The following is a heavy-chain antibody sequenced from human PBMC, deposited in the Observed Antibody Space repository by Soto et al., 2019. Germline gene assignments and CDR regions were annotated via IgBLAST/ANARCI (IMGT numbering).Heavy chain of an antibody. CDR1: GFAFSDHY. J-gene: IGHJ4*02. CDR3: VRSGDNYNLLDY. CDR2: SSNSGSFT. V-gene: IGHV3-11*06. Sequence: GGSLRLSCAASGFAFSDHYMSWIRQAPGKGLEWIGYSSNSGSFTRYADSVKGRFSISRDNAKNSMYLQINSLRGDDTAIYYCVRSGDNYNLLDYWGQGTPVTVSS. D-gene: IGHD1-1*01.